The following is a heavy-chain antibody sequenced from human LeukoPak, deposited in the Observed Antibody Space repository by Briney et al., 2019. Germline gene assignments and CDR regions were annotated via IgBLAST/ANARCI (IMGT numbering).Heavy chain of an antibody. CDR2: IYTSGST. CDR3: AREVRDMVPGVIIEISYYYYMDV. CDR1: GGSISSGSYY. J-gene: IGHJ6*03. V-gene: IGHV4-61*02. D-gene: IGHD3-10*01. Sequence: SETLSLTCTVSGGSISSGSYYWSCIRQPARKGLEWIARIYTSGSTNYNPSLKSRVTISVDTSKNQFSLKLSSVTAADTAVYYCAREVRDMVPGVIIEISYYYYMDVWGKGTTVTISS.